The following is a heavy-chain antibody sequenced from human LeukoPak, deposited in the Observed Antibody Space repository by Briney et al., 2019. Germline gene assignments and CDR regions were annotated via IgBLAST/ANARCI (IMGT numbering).Heavy chain of an antibody. CDR3: ARGKKQWLAPIDY. V-gene: IGHV4-34*01. CDR2: ISHSGST. Sequence: SETLSLTCAVYGGSFSGYYWSWIRQPPGKGLEWIGEISHSGSTNYNPSLKSRVTISVNTSKNQFSLKLSSVTAADTAVYYCARGKKQWLAPIDYWGQGTLVTVSS. D-gene: IGHD6-19*01. J-gene: IGHJ4*02. CDR1: GGSFSGYY.